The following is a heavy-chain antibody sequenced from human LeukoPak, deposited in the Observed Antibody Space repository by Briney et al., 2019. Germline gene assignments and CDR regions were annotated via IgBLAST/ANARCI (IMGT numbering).Heavy chain of an antibody. CDR3: ARSLDYYDSSGYSEFDY. D-gene: IGHD3-22*01. V-gene: IGHV4-39*07. Sequence: SETLSLTCTVSGGSISSSSYYWGWIRQPPGKGPEWIGSIYYSGSTYYNPSLKSRVTISVDTSKDQFSLKLSSVTAADTAVYYCARSLDYYDSSGYSEFDYWGQGTLVTVSS. J-gene: IGHJ4*02. CDR1: GGSISSSSYY. CDR2: IYYSGST.